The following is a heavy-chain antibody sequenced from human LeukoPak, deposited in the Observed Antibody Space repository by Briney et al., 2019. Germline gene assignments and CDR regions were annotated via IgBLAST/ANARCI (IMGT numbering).Heavy chain of an antibody. V-gene: IGHV4-30-4*08. J-gene: IGHJ4*02. CDR2: IYNSGST. Sequence: LRLSCAASGFTFSSYSMNWIRQPPGKCLEWMGHIYNSGSTYYNPSLKSRVTISVDTSKNQFSLKLSSVTAADTAVYYCARTGDYGGVFDYWGQGTLVTVSS. CDR1: GFTFSSYS. D-gene: IGHD4-17*01. CDR3: ARTGDYGGVFDY.